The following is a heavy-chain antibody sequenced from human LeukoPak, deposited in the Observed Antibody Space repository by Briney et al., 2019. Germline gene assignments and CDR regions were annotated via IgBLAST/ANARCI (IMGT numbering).Heavy chain of an antibody. CDR2: INHSGST. Sequence: PETLSLTCAVYAGSFSGYYWSWIRQPPGKGLEWIGEINHSGSTNYNPSLKSRVTISVDTSKNQFSLKLSSVTAADTAVYYCARSGGWKQRLVRGVDYWGQGTLVTVSS. CDR1: AGSFSGYY. D-gene: IGHD6-13*01. CDR3: ARSGGWKQRLVRGVDY. V-gene: IGHV4-34*01. J-gene: IGHJ4*02.